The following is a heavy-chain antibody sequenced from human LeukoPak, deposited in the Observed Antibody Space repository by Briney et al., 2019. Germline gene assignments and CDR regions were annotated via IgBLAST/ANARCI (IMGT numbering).Heavy chain of an antibody. CDR1: GDSISSDIYS. Sequence: SETLSLTCTVSGDSISSDIYSWGWIRQPPGKGLEWIGSIYYRGSTYYNPSLKSRVTISVDTSKNQFSLKLSSVTAADTAVYYCARLDSSGYFSVYWGQGTLVTVSS. CDR3: ARLDSSGYFSVY. J-gene: IGHJ4*02. CDR2: IYYRGST. V-gene: IGHV4-39*01. D-gene: IGHD3-22*01.